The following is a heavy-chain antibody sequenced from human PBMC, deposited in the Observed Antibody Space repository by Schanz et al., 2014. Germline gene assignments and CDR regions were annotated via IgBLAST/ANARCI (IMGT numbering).Heavy chain of an antibody. CDR3: GRGFSRSYIDF. CDR2: INPSGGST. Sequence: QVQLLQSGAEVKKPGASMKVSCKASGYTFTTYYMLWVRQAPGQGLEWMGIINPSGGSTRYGQKFQGRIAVTTDTSTSTVYLELSSLRSDDTAVYDCGRGFSRSYIDFWGQGTLITVSS. J-gene: IGHJ4*02. V-gene: IGHV1-46*03. D-gene: IGHD6-6*01. CDR1: GYTFTTYY.